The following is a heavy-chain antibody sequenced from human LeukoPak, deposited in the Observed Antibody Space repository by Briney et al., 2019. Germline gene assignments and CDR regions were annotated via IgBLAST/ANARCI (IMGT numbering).Heavy chain of an antibody. J-gene: IGHJ4*02. V-gene: IGHV4-59*08. CDR3: ATPAPEVTGTGYFAY. CDR2: IYQGGST. Sequence: SETLSLTCTGSACSVSSYIWIWIRHPPGKGLEWIGLIYQGGSTNYNPSLQSRGTISIDTSKNHFYLQLNSVTAADPAVYYCATPAPEVTGTGYFAYWGQGTLVAVSS. CDR1: ACSVSSYI. D-gene: IGHD6-19*01.